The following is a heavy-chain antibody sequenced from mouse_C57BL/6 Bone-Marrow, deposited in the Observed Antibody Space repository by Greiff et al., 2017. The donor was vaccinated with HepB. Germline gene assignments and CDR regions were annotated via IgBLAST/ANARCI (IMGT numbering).Heavy chain of an antibody. CDR2: IYPRSGNT. V-gene: IGHV1-81*01. D-gene: IGHD1-1*01. CDR3: ARSYYGSSSDYAMDY. CDR1: GYTFTSYG. Sequence: QVQLQQSGAELARPGASVKLSCKASGYTFTSYGISWVKQRTGQGLEWIGEIYPRSGNTYYNEKFKGKATLTADKSSSTAYMELRSLTSEDSAVYFCARSYYGSSSDYAMDYWGQGTSVTVSS. J-gene: IGHJ4*01.